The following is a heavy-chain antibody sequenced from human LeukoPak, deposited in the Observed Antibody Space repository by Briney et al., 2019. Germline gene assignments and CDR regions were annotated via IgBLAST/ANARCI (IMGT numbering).Heavy chain of an antibody. J-gene: IGHJ4*02. V-gene: IGHV1-18*01. D-gene: IGHD3-22*01. Sequence: ASVRVSCKASGYTFTNLGITWERQAPRQGLEWMGWIAPYNGDTHYTQSLQDRVTMTTDTSTSTAYMELRSLRSDDTAVYYCASRNYYDTTGYYQFCFDYRGQGTLVTVSS. CDR1: GYTFTNLG. CDR3: ASRNYYDTTGYYQFCFDY. CDR2: IAPYNGDT.